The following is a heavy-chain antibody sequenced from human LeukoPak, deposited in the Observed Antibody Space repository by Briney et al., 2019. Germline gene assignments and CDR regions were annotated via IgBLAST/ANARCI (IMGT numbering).Heavy chain of an antibody. V-gene: IGHV4-39*01. J-gene: IGHJ4*02. CDR1: GGSISSSSYY. CDR2: IYYSVST. D-gene: IGHD6-19*01. Sequence: PSETLSLTCTVSGGSISSSSYYWGWIRQPPGKGLEWIWSIYYSVSTYYYPSLKSRVTISVDTSKNQFSMKLSSVTAADTAVYYYARHGSGWYHFDYWGQGTLVTVSS. CDR3: ARHGSGWYHFDY.